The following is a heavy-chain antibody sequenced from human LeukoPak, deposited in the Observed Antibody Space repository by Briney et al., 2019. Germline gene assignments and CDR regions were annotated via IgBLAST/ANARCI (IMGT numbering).Heavy chain of an antibody. J-gene: IGHJ4*02. Sequence: SETLSLTWTVSGGSISSYYWSWIRQPPGKGLEWIGYIYYSGSTNYNPSLKSRVTISVDTSKNQFSLKLSSVTAADTALYYCARYTDGPFDYWGQGTLVTVSS. D-gene: IGHD2-2*02. V-gene: IGHV4-59*01. CDR1: GGSISSYY. CDR3: ARYTDGPFDY. CDR2: IYYSGST.